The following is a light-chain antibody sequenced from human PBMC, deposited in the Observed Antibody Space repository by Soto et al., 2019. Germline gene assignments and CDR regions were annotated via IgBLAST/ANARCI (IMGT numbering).Light chain of an antibody. V-gene: IGKV3-20*01. CDR3: HQSGSSPHT. CDR2: GAS. CDR1: QSVSGSF. J-gene: IGKJ2*01. Sequence: EIVLTQSPGTLSLSPGERATLSCRASQSVSGSFLAWYQQKPGQAPRLLIYGASSSATGIPDRFSGSGSGTDFTLTISRLEPEDFAVYYCHQSGSSPHTFGQGTKLEIK.